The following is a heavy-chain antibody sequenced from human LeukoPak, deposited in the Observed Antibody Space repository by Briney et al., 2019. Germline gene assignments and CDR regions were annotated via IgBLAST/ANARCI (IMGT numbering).Heavy chain of an antibody. CDR2: IYYSGST. D-gene: IGHD6-13*01. J-gene: IGHJ4*02. CDR3: ARGRAAPDY. Sequence: PSETLSLTCTVSGGSISSSSYYWGWIRQPPGKGLEWIGSIYYSGSTYYNPSLKSRVTISVDTFTNQFSLQLSSVTAADTAVYFCARGRAAPDYWDQGTLVTLSS. V-gene: IGHV4-39*07. CDR1: GGSISSSSYY.